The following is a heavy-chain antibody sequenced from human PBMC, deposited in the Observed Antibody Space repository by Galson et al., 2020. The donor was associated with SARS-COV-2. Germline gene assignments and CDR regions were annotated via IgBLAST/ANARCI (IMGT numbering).Heavy chain of an antibody. D-gene: IGHD3-10*01. CDR1: GFTFSSYA. J-gene: IGHJ5*02. Sequence: GESLKISCAASGFTFSSYAMHWVRQAPGKRLEWVAVISYDGSTKYYADSVKGRFTISRDNSKNTLYLQMNSLRAEDTAVYYCASGGPTNWFDPWGQGTLVTVSS. V-gene: IGHV3-30*04. CDR3: ASGGPTNWFDP. CDR2: ISYDGSTK.